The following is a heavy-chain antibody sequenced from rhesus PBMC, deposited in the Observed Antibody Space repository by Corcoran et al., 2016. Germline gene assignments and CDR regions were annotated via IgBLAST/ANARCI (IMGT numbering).Heavy chain of an antibody. CDR2: IYGSSPSP. Sequence: QVQLQASGPGVVKPSETLSLTCAVSGGSISDSYRWSWIRKPPGKGRDRLGYIYGSSPSPNSTPSLTSRITISKDPSKNHFSLKLRSVTAADTAVYYCARDRGYNWNDVYFDYWGQGVLVTVSS. V-gene: IGHV4S10*01. CDR3: ARDRGYNWNDVYFDY. D-gene: IGHD1-7*02. CDR1: GGSISDSYR. J-gene: IGHJ4*01.